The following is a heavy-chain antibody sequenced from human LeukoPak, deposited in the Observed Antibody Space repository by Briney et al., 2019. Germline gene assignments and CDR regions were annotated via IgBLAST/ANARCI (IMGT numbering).Heavy chain of an antibody. V-gene: IGHV3-23*01. CDR3: AKVMWLVGYGAFDI. CDR1: GFTVSSNY. Sequence: GGSLRLSCAASGFTVSSNYMSWVRQAPGKGLEWVSAISGSGGSTYYADSVKGRFTISRDNSKNTLYLQMNSLRAEDTAVYYCAKVMWLVGYGAFDIWGQGTMVTVSS. D-gene: IGHD6-19*01. CDR2: ISGSGGST. J-gene: IGHJ3*02.